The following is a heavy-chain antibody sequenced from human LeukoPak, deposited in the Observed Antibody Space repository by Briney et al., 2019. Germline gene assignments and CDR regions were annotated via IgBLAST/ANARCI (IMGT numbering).Heavy chain of an antibody. V-gene: IGHV1-69*04. CDR1: GGTFSSYA. CDR3: ARRADYGGNLGDY. D-gene: IGHD4-23*01. CDR2: IIPIFGIA. Sequence: ASVKVSCKASGGTFSSYAISWVRQAPGQGLEWMGRIIPIFGIANYAQKFQGRVTITADKSTSTAYMELSSLISEDTAVYYCARRADYGGNLGDYWGQGTLVTVSS. J-gene: IGHJ4*02.